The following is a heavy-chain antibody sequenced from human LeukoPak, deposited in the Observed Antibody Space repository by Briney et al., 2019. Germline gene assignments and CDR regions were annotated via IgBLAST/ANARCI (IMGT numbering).Heavy chain of an antibody. J-gene: IGHJ3*02. CDR2: IYYSGST. CDR1: GGSISSGDYY. V-gene: IGHV4-30-4*01. D-gene: IGHD1-26*01. Sequence: PSQTLSLTCTVSGGSISSGDYYWSWIRQPPGKGLEWIGYIYYSGSTYYNPSLKSRVTISVDTSKNQFSLKLSSVTAADTAVYYCAGGSGSYFYAFDIWGQGTMVTVSS. CDR3: AGGSGSYFYAFDI.